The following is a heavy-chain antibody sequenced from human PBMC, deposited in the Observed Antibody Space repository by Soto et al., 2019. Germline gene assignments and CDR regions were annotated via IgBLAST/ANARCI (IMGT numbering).Heavy chain of an antibody. CDR2: VYYSGST. CDR3: ARDHAYYYDSSGYPYYYGMDV. V-gene: IGHV4-61*01. J-gene: IGHJ6*02. CDR1: GGSVSNKTYY. D-gene: IGHD3-22*01. Sequence: SETLSLTCSVSGGSVSNKTYYWSWIRQPPGKRLEWIGYVYYSGSTNYNPSLKSRVTISVDTSKNQFSLKLSSVTAADTAVYYCARDHAYYYDSSGYPYYYGMDVWGQGTTVTVSS.